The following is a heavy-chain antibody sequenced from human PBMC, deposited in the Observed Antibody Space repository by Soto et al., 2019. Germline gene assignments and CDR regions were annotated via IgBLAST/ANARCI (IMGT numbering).Heavy chain of an antibody. J-gene: IGHJ6*02. D-gene: IGHD5-12*01. CDR2: ISAYNGNT. Sequence: ASVKVSCKASGYTFTSYGISWVRQAPGQGLEWMGWISAYNGNTNYAQKLQGRVTMTTDTSTSTAYMELRSLRSDDTAVYCCARRWLRPSIDYYYYGMDVWGQGTTVTVSS. CDR3: ARRWLRPSIDYYYYGMDV. V-gene: IGHV1-18*04. CDR1: GYTFTSYG.